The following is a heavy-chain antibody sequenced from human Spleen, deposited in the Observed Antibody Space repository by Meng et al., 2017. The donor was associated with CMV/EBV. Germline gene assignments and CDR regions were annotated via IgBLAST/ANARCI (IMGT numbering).Heavy chain of an antibody. D-gene: IGHD1-26*01. V-gene: IGHV1-18*01. CDR1: GYKFISFG. Sequence: ASVKVSCKASGYKFISFGISWVRQAPGQGLEWMGWISRNNGNTNYAQKFQGRVTMTTDTSTSTAYMELRSLRSDDTAVYYCARGGPTNFYGLDVWGQGKMVTVSS. J-gene: IGHJ6*02. CDR2: ISRNNGNT. CDR3: ARGGPTNFYGLDV.